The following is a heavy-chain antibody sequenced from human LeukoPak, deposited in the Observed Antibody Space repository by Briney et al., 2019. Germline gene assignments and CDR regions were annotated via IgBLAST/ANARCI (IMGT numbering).Heavy chain of an antibody. CDR1: GYTFTGYY. CDR2: INPNSGGT. J-gene: IGHJ4*02. CDR3: ARGGVVPAAVVDY. D-gene: IGHD2-2*01. V-gene: IGHV1-2*02. Sequence: ASVKVSCKASGYTFTGYYMHWVRQAPGQRLEWMGWINPNSGGTNYAQTFQGRVTMTRDTSISTAYMEPSRLRSDDPAVYYCARGGVVPAAVVDYWGQGTLVTVSS.